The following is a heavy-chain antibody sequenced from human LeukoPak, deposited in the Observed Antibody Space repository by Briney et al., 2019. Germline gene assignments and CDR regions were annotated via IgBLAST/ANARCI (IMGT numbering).Heavy chain of an antibody. Sequence: PGRSLRLSCAASGFTFSSYAMHWVRQAPGKGLEWVAVISYDGSNKYYADSVKGRFTISRDNSKNTLYLQMNSLRAEDTAVYYCARDPTQPYSGSYYYYYYMDVWGKGTTVTVSS. V-gene: IGHV3-30*04. J-gene: IGHJ6*03. CDR1: GFTFSSYA. CDR3: ARDPTQPYSGSYYYYYYMDV. D-gene: IGHD1-26*01. CDR2: ISYDGSNK.